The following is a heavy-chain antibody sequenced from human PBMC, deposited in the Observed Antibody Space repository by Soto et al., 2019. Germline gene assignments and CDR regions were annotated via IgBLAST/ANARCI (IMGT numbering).Heavy chain of an antibody. CDR3: ARHGYSYGGGYFDY. D-gene: IGHD5-18*01. V-gene: IGHV3-66*04. CDR2: IYSGGSA. Sequence: EVQLVESGGGLVQPGGSLRLSCAASGFTVSSNYMSWVRQAPVKGLAWVSVIYSGGSAYYADSVKGRFTISRDNSKNTLYLQMNSLRAEDTAVYYCARHGYSYGGGYFDYWGPGTLVTVSS. J-gene: IGHJ4*02. CDR1: GFTVSSNY.